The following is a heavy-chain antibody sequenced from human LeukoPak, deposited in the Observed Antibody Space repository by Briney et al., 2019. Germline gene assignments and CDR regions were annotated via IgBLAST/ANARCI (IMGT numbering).Heavy chain of an antibody. J-gene: IGHJ4*02. D-gene: IGHD1-26*01. CDR1: GFTFSSYA. V-gene: IGHV3-23*01. Sequence: GGSLRLSCAASGFTFSSYAMSWVRQAPGKGLEWVSAISGSGGSTYYADSVKGRFTISRDNSKNTLYLQMNSLRAEDTAVYFCAKGAYSGSYFATLDYWGQGTQVTVSS. CDR2: ISGSGGST. CDR3: AKGAYSGSYFATLDY.